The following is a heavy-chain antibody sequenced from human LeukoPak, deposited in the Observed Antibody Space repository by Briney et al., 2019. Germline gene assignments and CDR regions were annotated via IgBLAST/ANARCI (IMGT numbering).Heavy chain of an antibody. CDR1: GGTFSSYA. J-gene: IGHJ5*02. V-gene: IGHV1-69*05. CDR2: IIPIFGTA. D-gene: IGHD2-15*01. Sequence: RASVKVSCKASGGTFSSYAISWVRQAPGQGLEWMGGIIPIFGTANYAQKFQGRVTITTDESTSTAYMELSSLRSEDTAAYYCARERDSWFDPWGQGTLVTVSS. CDR3: ARERDSWFDP.